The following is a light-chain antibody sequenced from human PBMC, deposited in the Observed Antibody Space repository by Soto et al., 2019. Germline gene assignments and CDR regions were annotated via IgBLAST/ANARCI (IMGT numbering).Light chain of an antibody. CDR3: QQYFTSPIT. CDR1: QSLSSIN. V-gene: IGKV3-20*01. Sequence: EIVLTQSPATLSLSPGERATLSCRASQSLSSINLAWYQHKPGQAPRLLISGASNRASGIPARFSAWGSGTDFTLTISRVEPADFAFYYCQQYFTSPITFGQGTRLEI. CDR2: GAS. J-gene: IGKJ5*01.